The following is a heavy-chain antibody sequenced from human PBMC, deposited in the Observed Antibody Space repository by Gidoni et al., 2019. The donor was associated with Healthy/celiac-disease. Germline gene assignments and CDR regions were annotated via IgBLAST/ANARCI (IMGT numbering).Heavy chain of an antibody. V-gene: IGHV3-15*01. D-gene: IGHD1-26*01. CDR3: TTIAREWELLEFPGAFDI. CDR2: IKSKTDGGTT. J-gene: IGHJ3*02. Sequence: EVQLVESGGGLVKPGGSLRLSCAASGFTFSNAWMSWVRQAPGKGLEWVGRIKSKTDGGTTDYAAPVKGRFTISRDDSKNTLYLQMNSLKTEDTAVYYCTTIAREWELLEFPGAFDIWGQGTMVTVSS. CDR1: GFTFSNAW.